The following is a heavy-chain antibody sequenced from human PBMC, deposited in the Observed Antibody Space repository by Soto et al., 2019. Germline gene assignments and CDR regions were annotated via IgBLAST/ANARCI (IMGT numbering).Heavy chain of an antibody. CDR2: IDPSDSYT. J-gene: IGHJ3*02. CDR1: GYSFTSYW. CDR3: ARGRGYYLDAFDI. V-gene: IGHV5-10-1*01. Sequence: VESLTISCKASGYSFTSYWIICVLQMPGKGLEWMGRIDPSDSYTNYSPSFQRHVTISADKSISTAYLQWSSLKASDTAMYYCARGRGYYLDAFDIWGQGTMVTVSS. D-gene: IGHD3-3*01.